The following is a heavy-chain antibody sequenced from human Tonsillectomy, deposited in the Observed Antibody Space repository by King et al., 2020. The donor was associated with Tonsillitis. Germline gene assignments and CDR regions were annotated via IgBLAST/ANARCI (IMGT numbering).Heavy chain of an antibody. CDR2: ISYDGSNK. D-gene: IGHD6-13*01. J-gene: IGHJ4*02. CDR1: GFTFSSYG. V-gene: IGHV3-33*05. Sequence: VQLVESGGGVVQPGRSLRLSCAASGFTFSSYGMHWVRQAPGKGLEWVAVISYDGSNKYYADSVKGRFTISRDNSKNTLYLQMNSLRAEDTAVYYCARDWAAAVTGDYWGQGTLVTVSS. CDR3: ARDWAAAVTGDY.